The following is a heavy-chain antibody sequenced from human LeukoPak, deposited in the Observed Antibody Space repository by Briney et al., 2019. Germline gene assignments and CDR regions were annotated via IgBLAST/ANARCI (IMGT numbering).Heavy chain of an antibody. D-gene: IGHD1-26*01. CDR1: GYTFTDYY. CDR2: INPKTGVT. Sequence: ASVKVSCKASGYTFTDYYLHWVRQAPGHGLEWMGWINPKTGVTKYAQNFQGRVTMTRDTSITTAYMEVSRLRSDDTAVFYCARDLAMYSPDLDYWGQGTLVTVSS. V-gene: IGHV1-2*02. J-gene: IGHJ4*02. CDR3: ARDLAMYSPDLDY.